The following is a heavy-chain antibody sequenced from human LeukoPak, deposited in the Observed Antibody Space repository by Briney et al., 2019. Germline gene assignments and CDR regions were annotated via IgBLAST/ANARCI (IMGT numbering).Heavy chain of an antibody. CDR2: IYTSGST. CDR3: ARSRGRKVTPFDY. CDR1: GGSISSYY. D-gene: IGHD3-10*01. Sequence: SETLSLTCTVSGGSISSYYWSWIRQPAGKGLEWIGRIYTSGSTNYNPSLKSRVTISLGTSNNQFSLNLNSVTAADTAVYYCARSRGRKVTPFDYWGQGILVTVSS. V-gene: IGHV4-4*07. J-gene: IGHJ4*02.